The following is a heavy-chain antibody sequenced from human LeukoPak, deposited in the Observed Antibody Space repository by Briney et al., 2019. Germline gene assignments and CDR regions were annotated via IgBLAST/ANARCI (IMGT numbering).Heavy chain of an antibody. CDR1: GFTVSINY. CDR3: ARAGYCSGCSWYSFAFDI. CDR2: IYSGGST. J-gene: IGHJ3*02. V-gene: IGHV3-53*01. D-gene: IGHD2-15*01. Sequence: PGGSVTLFCAASGFTVSINYMSWVRHAPGEGLEWVSVIYSGGSTYYADSVKGRFTISRDNSKNTLYLQMNSLRAEDTAVYYCARAGYCSGCSWYSFAFDIWGQGTMVTVSS.